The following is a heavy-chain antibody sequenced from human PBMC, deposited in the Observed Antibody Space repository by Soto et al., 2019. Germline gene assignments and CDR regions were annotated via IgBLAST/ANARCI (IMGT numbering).Heavy chain of an antibody. CDR1: GFSLTTSGVG. V-gene: IGHV2-5*02. D-gene: IGHD3-3*01. J-gene: IGHJ4*02. CDR2: IYWDDDK. CDR3: AHRVLRAVFGLVTTTAIYFDF. Sequence: QITLNESGPTVVKPTETLTLTCTFSGFSLTTSGVGVGWVRQSPGTAPEWLAFIYWDDDKRYSTSLKSRLTITKHTSKNQVVLTMANVDPADTATYYCAHRVLRAVFGLVTTTAIYFDFWGQGTPVVVSS.